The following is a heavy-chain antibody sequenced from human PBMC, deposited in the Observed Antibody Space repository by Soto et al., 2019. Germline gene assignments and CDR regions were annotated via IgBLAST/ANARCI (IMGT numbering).Heavy chain of an antibody. Sequence: EVQLVESGGGLVKPGGSLRLSCAASGFTFSSYSMNWVRQAPGKGLEWVSSIGSSSSYKYYADSVKGRFPISRDNAKNSLYLQINSMRAEDTAVYYCARHAVIERDGYHLDYWGQGTLVTFSS. J-gene: IGHJ4*02. D-gene: IGHD2-21*01. V-gene: IGHV3-21*01. CDR2: IGSSSSYK. CDR1: GFTFSSYS. CDR3: ARHAVIERDGYHLDY.